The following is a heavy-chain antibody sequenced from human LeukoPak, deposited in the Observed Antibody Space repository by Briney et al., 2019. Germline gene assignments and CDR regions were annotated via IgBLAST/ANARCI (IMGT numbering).Heavy chain of an antibody. D-gene: IGHD3-3*01. CDR1: GGSISSGGYY. V-gene: IGHV4-31*03. CDR3: ARSLGLRFLEWLPYYFDC. CDR2: IYYSGST. Sequence: SQTLSLTCTVSGGSISSGGYYWRWIRQHPGKGLEWIGYIYYSGSTYYNPSLKSRVTISVDTSKNQFSLKLSSVTAADTAVYYCARSLGLRFLEWLPYYFDCWGQGTLVTVSS. J-gene: IGHJ4*02.